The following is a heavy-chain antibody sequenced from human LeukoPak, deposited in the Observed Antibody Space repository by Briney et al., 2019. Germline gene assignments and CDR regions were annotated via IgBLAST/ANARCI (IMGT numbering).Heavy chain of an antibody. CDR2: IGDSGIST. CDR1: EFAFRRYA. CDR3: AKDDYGEPIEY. Sequence: GGSLRLSCAASEFAFRRYAMSWVRQAPGKGLEWVSGIGDSGISTYYADSVKGRFTISRDNSRNTLYLQMNSLRAEDTAVYYCAKDDYGEPIEYWGQGTLVTVSS. J-gene: IGHJ4*02. V-gene: IGHV3-23*01. D-gene: IGHD4-17*01.